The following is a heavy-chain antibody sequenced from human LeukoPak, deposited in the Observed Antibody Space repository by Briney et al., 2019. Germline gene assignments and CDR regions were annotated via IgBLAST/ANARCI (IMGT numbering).Heavy chain of an antibody. J-gene: IGHJ6*03. CDR2: IKQDGSEK. CDR1: GFTFRSYW. Sequence: GGSLRLSCAGSGFTFRSYWMSWVRQAPGKGLEWVASIKQDGSEKYYVDSVKGRFTISRDNAKNSLYLQMNSLRVEDTAVYYCARAGRKSRGVDVVRKKETGYYYYLDVWGKGTTVTVSS. D-gene: IGHD3-10*02. CDR3: ARAGRKSRGVDVVRKKETGYYYYLDV. V-gene: IGHV3-7*01.